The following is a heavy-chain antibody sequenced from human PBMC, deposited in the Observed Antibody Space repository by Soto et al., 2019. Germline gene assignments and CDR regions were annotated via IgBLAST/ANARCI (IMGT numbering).Heavy chain of an antibody. J-gene: IGHJ6*02. Sequence: SETLSLTCTVSGGSISSYYWSWIRQPPGKGLEWIGYINYSGSTNYNPSLKSRFTVSIDTSKNQFSLKLRSVTAADTAVYYCARQDDFSYYYVNWVYGMDVWGQGTTVTVSS. V-gene: IGHV4-59*01. CDR1: GGSISSYY. CDR2: INYSGST. D-gene: IGHD4-4*01. CDR3: ARQDDFSYYYVNWVYGMDV.